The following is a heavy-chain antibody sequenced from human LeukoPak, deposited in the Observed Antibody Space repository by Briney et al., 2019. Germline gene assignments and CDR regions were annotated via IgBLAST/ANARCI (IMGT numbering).Heavy chain of an antibody. J-gene: IGHJ1*01. V-gene: IGHV1-18*01. CDR1: GYTFTSYG. D-gene: IGHD3-22*01. CDR2: ISAYNGNT. CDR3: ARVPLYDSNDYYYLH. Sequence: ASVTVSCKASGYTFTSYGISWVRQAPGQGLEWMGWISAYNGNTNYAQKLQGRVTISRDTSATTAYMELSSLRSEDTAIYYCARVPLYDSNDYYYLHWGQGTLVTVSS.